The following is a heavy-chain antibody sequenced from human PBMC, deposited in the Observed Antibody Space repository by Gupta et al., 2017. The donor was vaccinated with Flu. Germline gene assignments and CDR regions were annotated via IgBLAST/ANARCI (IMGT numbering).Heavy chain of an antibody. J-gene: IGHJ6*02. V-gene: IGHV3-33*01. CDR1: GFTFSSYV. CDR3: ARSIVGATTHYYYGIDV. Sequence: VQMVESGGGVVQPGRSLRLSCAASGFTFSSYVLPWVRQATGKGLEWVAVIWYDGSNKYYADSVKGRFTISRDNSKNTLYLQMNSLRAEDTAVYYCARSIVGATTHYYYGIDVWGQGTTVTVSS. D-gene: IGHD1-26*01. CDR2: IWYDGSNK.